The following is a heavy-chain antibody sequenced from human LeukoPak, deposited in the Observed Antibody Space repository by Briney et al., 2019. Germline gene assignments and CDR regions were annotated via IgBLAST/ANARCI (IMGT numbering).Heavy chain of an antibody. Sequence: GGSLRLSCAASGFTFSSYAMSWVRQASGKGLEWVGRIRSKANSYATAYAASVKGRFTISRDDSKNTAYLQMNSLKTEDTAVYYCTRRVYTVAGFYMDVWGKGTTVTVSS. V-gene: IGHV3-73*01. CDR2: IRSKANSYAT. D-gene: IGHD6-19*01. J-gene: IGHJ6*03. CDR1: GFTFSSYA. CDR3: TRRVYTVAGFYMDV.